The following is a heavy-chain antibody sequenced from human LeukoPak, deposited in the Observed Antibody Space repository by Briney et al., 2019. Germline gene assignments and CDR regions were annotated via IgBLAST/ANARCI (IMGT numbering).Heavy chain of an antibody. Sequence: PGGSLRLSCAASGFTFSDAWMSWVRQAPGKGLEWVGRIKSIAGGGTTDYAAPVKGRFIISRDDSRKTVFLQMSSLKTEDTGLYYCSWSGLNYFASWGQGTLVTVSS. D-gene: IGHD3-3*01. CDR1: GFTFSDAW. J-gene: IGHJ4*02. V-gene: IGHV3-15*01. CDR2: IKSIAGGGTT. CDR3: SWSGLNYFAS.